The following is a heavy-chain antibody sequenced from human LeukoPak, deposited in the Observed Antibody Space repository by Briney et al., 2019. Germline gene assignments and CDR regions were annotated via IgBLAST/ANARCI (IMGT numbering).Heavy chain of an antibody. CDR3: ATEGEYCSSTSCYKRWFDP. V-gene: IGHV3-21*01. CDR2: ISSSSSYI. CDR1: GFTVSNNY. D-gene: IGHD2-2*02. Sequence: GGSLRLSCATSGFTVSNNYMSWVRQAPGKGLEWVSSISSSSSYIYYADSVKGRFTISRDNAKNSLYLQMNSLRAEDTAVYYCATEGEYCSSTSCYKRWFDPWGQGTLVTVSS. J-gene: IGHJ5*02.